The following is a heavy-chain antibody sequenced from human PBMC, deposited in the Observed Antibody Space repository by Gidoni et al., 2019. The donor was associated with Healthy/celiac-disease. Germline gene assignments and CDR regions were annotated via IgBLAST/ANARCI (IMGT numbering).Heavy chain of an antibody. CDR1: VYGFTSYW. CDR3: ARWGGELPPFDY. J-gene: IGHJ4*02. CDR2: IYPGDSDT. Sequence: EVQLVQPGAEVKKPGESLKIHCQASVYGFTSYWIGWVRQRPGKGLEWMGLIYPGDSDTRYSPSFQGQVTISADKSISTAYLQWSSLKASDTAMYYCARWGGELPPFDYWGQGTLVTVSS. V-gene: IGHV5-51*01. D-gene: IGHD1-26*01.